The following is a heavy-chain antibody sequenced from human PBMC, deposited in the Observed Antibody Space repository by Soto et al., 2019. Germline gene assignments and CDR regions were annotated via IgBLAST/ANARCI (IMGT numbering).Heavy chain of an antibody. Sequence: NPSETLSLTCAVSGGSISSGGYSWSWIRQPPGKGLEWIGYIYHSGSTYYNPSLKSRVTISVDRSKNQFSLKLSSVTAADTAVYYCARVSRRITIFGVAHNWFDPWGQGTLVTVSS. V-gene: IGHV4-30-2*01. J-gene: IGHJ5*02. CDR3: ARVSRRITIFGVAHNWFDP. CDR1: GGSISSGGYS. CDR2: IYHSGST. D-gene: IGHD3-3*01.